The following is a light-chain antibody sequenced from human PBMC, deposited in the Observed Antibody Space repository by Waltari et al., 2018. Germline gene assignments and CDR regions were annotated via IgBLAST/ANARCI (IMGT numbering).Light chain of an antibody. Sequence: SYELTQPLSVSVALGQTARMTCGGNNIGSKNVHWYQQKPGQAPVLVIYRDSDRPSGIRERFAGSNSGNTAALTISRAQAGDEADYYCQVWDSTTVIFGGGTKLTVL. V-gene: IGLV3-9*01. J-gene: IGLJ2*01. CDR2: RDS. CDR1: NIGSKN. CDR3: QVWDSTTVI.